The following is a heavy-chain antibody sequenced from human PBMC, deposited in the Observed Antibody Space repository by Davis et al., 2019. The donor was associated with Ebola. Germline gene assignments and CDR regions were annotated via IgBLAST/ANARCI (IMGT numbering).Heavy chain of an antibody. CDR1: GVSFSGYY. J-gene: IGHJ6*03. D-gene: IGHD3-3*01. CDR3: ARGSPVYDFWSGYDYYYMDV. Sequence: SETLSLTCAVYGVSFSGYYWSWIRQPPGKGLEWIGEINHSGSTNYNPSLKSRVTISVDTSKNQFSLKLSSLTAADTAVYYCARGSPVYDFWSGYDYYYMDVWGKGTTVTVSS. CDR2: INHSGST. V-gene: IGHV4-34*01.